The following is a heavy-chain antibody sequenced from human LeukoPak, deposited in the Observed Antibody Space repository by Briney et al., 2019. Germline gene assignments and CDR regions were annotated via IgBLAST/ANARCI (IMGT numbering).Heavy chain of an antibody. CDR1: GFTFSSYS. J-gene: IGHJ4*02. D-gene: IGHD3-3*02. Sequence: KPGGSLRLSCAASGFTFSSYSMNWVRQAPGKGLEWVSSISGSGSYIYYADSVKGRFTISRDNAKNSLFLQMNSLRAEDTAIYYCASHFWNYYRIDYWGQGILVTVSS. CDR3: ASHFWNYYRIDY. CDR2: ISGSGSYI. V-gene: IGHV3-21*01.